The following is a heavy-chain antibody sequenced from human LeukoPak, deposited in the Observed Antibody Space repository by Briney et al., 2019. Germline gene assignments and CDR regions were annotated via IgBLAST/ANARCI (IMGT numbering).Heavy chain of an antibody. J-gene: IGHJ5*02. CDR3: VKDGSGSYYNWFDP. CDR1: GVSISSYY. CDR2: IYNSGST. Sequence: PSETLSLTCTVSGVSISSYYWNWIRQPPGKGLEWIGHIYNSGSTNYNPSLKSRVTISVDTSKNQFSLKLSSVTAADTAVYYCVKDGSGSYYNWFDPWGQGTLVTVSS. V-gene: IGHV4-59*01. D-gene: IGHD1-26*01.